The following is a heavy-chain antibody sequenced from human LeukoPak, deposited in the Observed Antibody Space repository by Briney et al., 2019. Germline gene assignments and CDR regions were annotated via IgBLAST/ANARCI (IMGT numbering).Heavy chain of an antibody. CDR1: GFTFSSYE. D-gene: IGHD3-10*01. CDR3: AKPYYGSGSYYNYYFDY. CDR2: ISGSGGST. J-gene: IGHJ4*02. V-gene: IGHV3-23*01. Sequence: PGGSLRLSCAASGFTFSSYEMSWVRQAPGKGLEWVSAISGSGGSTYYADSVKGRFTISRDNSKNTLYLQMNSLRAEDTAVYYCAKPYYGSGSYYNYYFDYWGQGTLVTVSS.